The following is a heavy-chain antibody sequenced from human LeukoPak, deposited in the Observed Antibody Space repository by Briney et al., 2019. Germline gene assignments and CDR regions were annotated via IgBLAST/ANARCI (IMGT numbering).Heavy chain of an antibody. J-gene: IGHJ6*03. V-gene: IGHV4-30-4*08. CDR3: ARADYDYSPLADYYMDV. CDR1: GGSISSGDYY. CDR2: IYYSGST. Sequence: PSQTLSLTCTVSGGSISSGDYYWRWIRQPPGKGLEWIGYIYYSGSTYYNPSLKSRVTISVDTSKNQFSLKLSSVTAADTAVYYCARADYDYSPLADYYMDVWGKGTTVTVSS. D-gene: IGHD4-11*01.